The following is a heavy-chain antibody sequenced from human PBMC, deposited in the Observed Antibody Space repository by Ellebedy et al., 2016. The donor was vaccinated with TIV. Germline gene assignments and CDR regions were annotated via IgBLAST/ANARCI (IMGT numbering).Heavy chain of an antibody. CDR1: GFTFSSYW. CDR2: ISYDGSNK. D-gene: IGHD4-11*01. CDR3: AKVLQMGTVTTVYYYGMDV. V-gene: IGHV3-30*18. J-gene: IGHJ6*02. Sequence: GESLKISCAASGFTFSSYWMSWVRQAPGKGLEWVAVISYDGSNKYYADSVKGRFTISRDNSKNTLYLQMNSLRAEDTAVYYCAKVLQMGTVTTVYYYGMDVWGQGTTVTVSS.